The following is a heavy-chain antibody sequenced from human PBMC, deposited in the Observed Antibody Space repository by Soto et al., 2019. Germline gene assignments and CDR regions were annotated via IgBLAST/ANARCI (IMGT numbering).Heavy chain of an antibody. V-gene: IGHV4-34*01. J-gene: IGHJ5*02. CDR2: INHSGST. CDR1: GGSFSGYY. D-gene: IGHD2-2*02. CDR3: ARVVPAAIGNWFDP. Sequence: PSETLSLTCAVYGGSFSGYYWSWIRQPPGKGLEWIGEINHSGSTNYNPSLKSRVTISVDTSKNQFSLKLSSVTAADTAVYYCARVVPAAIGNWFDPWGQGTLVT.